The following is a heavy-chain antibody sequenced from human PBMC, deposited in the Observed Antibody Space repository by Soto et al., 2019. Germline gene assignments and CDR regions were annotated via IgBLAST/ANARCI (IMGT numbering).Heavy chain of an antibody. Sequence: EVLLVESGGGLVQPGGSLRLSCAASGFTLSDYWMGWVRQAPGKGLEWVATIMKDGSVKKYVESVKGRFTISRDNANNSLFLQMNSLRAEDTAVYYCPRDRDLYKADYWGQGTLVTVSS. D-gene: IGHD3-16*01. CDR1: GFTLSDYW. V-gene: IGHV3-7*01. CDR3: PRDRDLYKADY. CDR2: IMKDGSVK. J-gene: IGHJ4*02.